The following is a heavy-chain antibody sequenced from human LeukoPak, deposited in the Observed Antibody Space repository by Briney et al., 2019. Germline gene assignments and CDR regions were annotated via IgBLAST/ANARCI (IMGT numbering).Heavy chain of an antibody. V-gene: IGHV1-2*02. CDR3: ARGDPRIMVRGVPLGAYFDY. CDR1: GYTFTGYY. CDR2: INPNSGGT. J-gene: IGHJ4*02. Sequence: GASVKVSCKASGYTFTGYYMHWVRQAPRQGLEWMGWINPNSGGTNYAQKFQGRVTMTRDTSISTAYMELSRLRSDDTAVYYCARGDPRIMVRGVPLGAYFDYWGQGTLVTVSS. D-gene: IGHD3-10*01.